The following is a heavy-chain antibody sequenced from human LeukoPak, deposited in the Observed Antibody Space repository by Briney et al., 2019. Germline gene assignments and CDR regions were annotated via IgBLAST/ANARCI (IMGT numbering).Heavy chain of an antibody. D-gene: IGHD6-6*01. V-gene: IGHV1-2*02. CDR3: ARMGDSSSSGFDY. CDR1: GYTFTGYY. J-gene: IGHJ4*02. Sequence: ASVKVSCKASGYTFTGYYMHWVRQAPGQGLEWMGWINPNSGGTNYAQKFQGRVTMTRDTSISTAYMELSRLRSDDTAVYYCARMGDSSSSGFDYWGQGTLVTVSS. CDR2: INPNSGGT.